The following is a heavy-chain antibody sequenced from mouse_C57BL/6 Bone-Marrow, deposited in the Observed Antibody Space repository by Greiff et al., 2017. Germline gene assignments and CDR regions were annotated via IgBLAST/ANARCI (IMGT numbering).Heavy chain of an antibody. CDR2: LWRGGST. J-gene: IGHJ3*01. Sequence: QVHVKQSGPGLVQPSQSLSITCTVSGFSLTSYGVHWVRQSPGKGLEWLGVLWRGGSTDYNAAFISRLSISKDNSKCQVFFKMNSLQADDTAIYYCARNWRIGTHYSWFAYWGQGTLVTVSA. V-gene: IGHV2-2*01. D-gene: IGHD1-2*01. CDR1: GFSLTSYG. CDR3: ARNWRIGTHYSWFAY.